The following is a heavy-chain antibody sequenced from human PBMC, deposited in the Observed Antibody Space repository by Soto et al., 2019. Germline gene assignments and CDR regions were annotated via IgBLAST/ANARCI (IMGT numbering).Heavy chain of an antibody. CDR2: IYHSGST. Sequence: SETLSLTCAVSGGSISSSNWWSWVRQPPGKGLEWIGEIYHSGSTNYNPSLKSRVTISVDKSKNQFSPKLSSVTAADTAVYYCASRSLDYYYGMDVWGQGTTVTVSS. CDR3: ASRSLDYYYGMDV. V-gene: IGHV4-4*02. J-gene: IGHJ6*02. CDR1: GGSISSSNW.